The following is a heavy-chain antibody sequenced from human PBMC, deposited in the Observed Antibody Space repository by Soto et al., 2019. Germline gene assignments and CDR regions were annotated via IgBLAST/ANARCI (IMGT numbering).Heavy chain of an antibody. CDR3: ARRAPSRAVAGSFDS. J-gene: IGHJ4*02. V-gene: IGHV2-5*02. Sequence: QITLKESGPTLVKPTQTLTLTCTFSAFSLSSSGVGVGWIRQPPGKALEWLALIFWDDDTRYSPSLRSRLTITKDPSKHQVLLTLTNMDPVDTATYYCARRAPSRAVAGSFDSWGQGTLVTVSS. D-gene: IGHD6-19*01. CDR2: IFWDDDT. CDR1: AFSLSSSGVG.